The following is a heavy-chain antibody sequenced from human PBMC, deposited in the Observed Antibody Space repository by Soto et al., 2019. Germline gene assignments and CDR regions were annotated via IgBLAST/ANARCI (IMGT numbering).Heavy chain of an antibody. D-gene: IGHD6-13*01. CDR1: GFSLSTSGVA. Sequence: QITLKESGPTLVKPTQTLTLTCTFSGFSLSTSGVAVGWIRQPPGEALEWLALISSNDDKRYSPSLKSRLTITKDTSKNQVVLTMTNMDPVDTATYYCAHSRPGELAAYPRYWGQGILVTVSS. J-gene: IGHJ4*02. V-gene: IGHV2-5*01. CDR2: ISSNDDK. CDR3: AHSRPGELAAYPRY.